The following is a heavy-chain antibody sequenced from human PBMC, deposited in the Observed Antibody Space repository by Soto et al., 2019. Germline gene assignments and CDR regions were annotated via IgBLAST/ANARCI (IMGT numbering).Heavy chain of an antibody. D-gene: IGHD6-19*01. CDR2: IIPIFGTA. CDR3: ARAGGSSGWTDFDY. Sequence: ASVKVSCKASGGTFSSYAISWVRQAPGQGLEWMGGIIPIFGTANYAQKFQGRVTITADESTSTAYMELSSLRSEDTTVYYCARAGGSSGWTDFDYWGQGTLVTVSS. J-gene: IGHJ4*02. CDR1: GGTFSSYA. V-gene: IGHV1-69*13.